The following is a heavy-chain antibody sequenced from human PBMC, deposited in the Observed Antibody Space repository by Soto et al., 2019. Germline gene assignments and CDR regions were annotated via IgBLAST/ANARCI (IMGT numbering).Heavy chain of an antibody. V-gene: IGHV3-74*01. CDR1: GFTFSYYW. D-gene: IGHD1-26*01. J-gene: IGHJ3*01. CDR3: ARGDRGAFDL. CDR2: IHSDGSST. Sequence: EVQLLESGGSIVQPGESLRLSGAASGFTFSYYWMHWVRQAPGMGLVWVSRIHSDGSSTTYADSVKGRFTISRDNARNTLYLQMNSLRAEDTAVYYCARGDRGAFDLWGQGTVVTVSS.